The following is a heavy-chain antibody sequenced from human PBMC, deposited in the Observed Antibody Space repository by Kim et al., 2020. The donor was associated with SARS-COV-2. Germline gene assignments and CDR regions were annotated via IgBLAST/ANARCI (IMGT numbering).Heavy chain of an antibody. D-gene: IGHD6-19*01. Sequence: ASVKVSCKASGYTFTSYAMNWVRQAPGQGLEWMGWINTKTGNPTYAQGFTGRFVFSSDTSVSTAYLQISSLKAEDTAVYYCARDGVTGTWERLDYWGQGTLVTVSS. CDR2: INTKTGNP. CDR1: GYTFTSYA. CDR3: ARDGVTGTWERLDY. J-gene: IGHJ4*02. V-gene: IGHV7-4-1*02.